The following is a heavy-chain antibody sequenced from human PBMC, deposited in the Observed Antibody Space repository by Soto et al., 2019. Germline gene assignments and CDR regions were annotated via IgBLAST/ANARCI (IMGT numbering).Heavy chain of an antibody. Sequence: GGSLRPSCAASGFTFSSDSMNWVRQAPGKGLEWVSSISSSSSYIYYADSVKGRFTISRDNAKNSLYLQMNSLRAEDTAVYYCARVSCPYSSGWYYFDYWGQGTLVTVSS. J-gene: IGHJ4*02. D-gene: IGHD6-19*01. CDR3: ARVSCPYSSGWYYFDY. CDR1: GFTFSSDS. CDR2: ISSSSSYI. V-gene: IGHV3-21*01.